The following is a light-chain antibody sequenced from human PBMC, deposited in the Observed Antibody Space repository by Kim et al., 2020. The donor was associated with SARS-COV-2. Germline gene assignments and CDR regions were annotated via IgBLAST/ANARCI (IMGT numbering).Light chain of an antibody. J-gene: IGLJ2*01. CDR3: FSTDGSGNQRV. V-gene: IGLV3-10*01. CDR2: DDT. CDR1: AVPKKY. Sequence: SYELTQPPSVSVSPGQTARITCSGDAVPKKYVSWYQQKSAQAPLLVIFDDTNRPSGIPERFSGSSSGTLATLTISGAQVEDAADYYCFSTDGSGNQRVFGGGTQLTVL.